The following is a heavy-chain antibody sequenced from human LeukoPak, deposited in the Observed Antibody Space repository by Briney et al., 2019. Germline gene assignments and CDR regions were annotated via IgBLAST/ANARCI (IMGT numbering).Heavy chain of an antibody. CDR3: ARPVRTGAFGELS. V-gene: IGHV3-11*06. J-gene: IGHJ5*02. D-gene: IGHD3-10*01. Sequence: GGSLRLSSADSGFTFSDYYMSWIRQAPGKGLEWVSYISSSSSYTNYADSVKGRFTISRDNAKNSLYLQMNSLRAEETAVYYCARPVRTGAFGELSWGQGTLVTVSS. CDR1: GFTFSDYY. CDR2: ISSSSSYT.